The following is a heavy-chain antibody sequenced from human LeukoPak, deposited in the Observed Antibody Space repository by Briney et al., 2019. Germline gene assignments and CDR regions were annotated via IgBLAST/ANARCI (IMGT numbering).Heavy chain of an antibody. CDR1: RFIFDNYG. J-gene: IGHJ4*02. CDR2: ISDDGYST. Sequence: GGSLRLSCAASRFIFDNYGMTWVRQAPGKGLEWVSGISDDGYSTYYADSVKGRFTISRDNSKNTLYLHMSSLRVEDTAVFYCARVAPPLDDYIRGSFPYYFDYWGQGTPVTVSS. V-gene: IGHV3-23*01. D-gene: IGHD3-16*01. CDR3: ARVAPPLDDYIRGSFPYYFDY.